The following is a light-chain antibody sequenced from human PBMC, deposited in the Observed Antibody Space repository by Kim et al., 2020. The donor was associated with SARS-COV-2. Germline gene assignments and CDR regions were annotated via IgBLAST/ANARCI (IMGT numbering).Light chain of an antibody. V-gene: IGLV3-21*04. CDR1: NIGSKS. CDR3: QAWDSSSDHQD. CDR2: YDN. J-gene: IGLJ2*01. Sequence: SYELTQPPSVSVAPGKTARITCGGNNIGSKSVYWYQQKPGQAPVLVIYYDNDRPSGIPERFSGSNSGNTATLTISRVKAVDEADYYCQAWDSSSDHQDFGGGTKLTVL.